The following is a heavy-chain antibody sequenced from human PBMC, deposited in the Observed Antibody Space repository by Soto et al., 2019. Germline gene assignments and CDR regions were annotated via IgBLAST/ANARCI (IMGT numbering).Heavy chain of an antibody. CDR1: GFTFSSYA. V-gene: IGHV3-30-3*01. D-gene: IGHD2-15*01. Sequence: PGGSLRLSCAASGFTFSSYAMHWVRQAPGKGLEWVAVISYDGSNKYYADSVKGRFTISRDNSKNTLYLQMNSLRAEDTAVYYFARVRADCSGGSCYWDRLCYQHWGQGTLVTVSS. CDR3: ARVRADCSGGSCYWDRLCYQH. J-gene: IGHJ1*01. CDR2: ISYDGSNK.